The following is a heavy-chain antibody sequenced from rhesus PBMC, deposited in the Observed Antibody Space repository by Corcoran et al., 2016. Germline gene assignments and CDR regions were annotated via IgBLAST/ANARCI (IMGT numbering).Heavy chain of an antibody. Sequence: EVQLVESGGRLAKPGGSLRLSCAASGFTFSDYYTDWVRQAPGKGLEWVSRINYGCCSTWYADSVKGRFNISRENAKNTLYLQMNSLRAEDTAVYYCARDHSSGWSGYGLDSWGQGVVVTVSS. CDR3: ARDHSSGWSGYGLDS. J-gene: IGHJ6*01. CDR1: GFTFSDYY. D-gene: IGHD6S26*01. V-gene: IGHV3-178*01. CDR2: INYGCCST.